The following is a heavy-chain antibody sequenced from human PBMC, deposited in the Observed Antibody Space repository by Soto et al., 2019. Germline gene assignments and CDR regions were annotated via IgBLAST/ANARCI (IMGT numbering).Heavy chain of an antibody. CDR2: ISYDGSNK. V-gene: IGHV3-30-3*01. J-gene: IGHJ4*02. CDR1: GFTFSSYA. D-gene: IGHD6-19*01. Sequence: GGSLRLSCAASGFTFSSYAMHWFRQAPGKGLEWVAGISYDGSNKYYADSVKGRFTISRDNSKNTLYLQMNSLRAEDTAVYYCARDRRIAVAGTGIFDYWGQGTLVTVSS. CDR3: ARDRRIAVAGTGIFDY.